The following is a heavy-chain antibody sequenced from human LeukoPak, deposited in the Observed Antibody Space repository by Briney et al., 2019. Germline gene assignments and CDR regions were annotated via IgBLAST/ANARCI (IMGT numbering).Heavy chain of an antibody. Sequence: ASVKVSCKASGYNFIGYYTHWVRQAPGQGLEWMGWVNPNSGDPNYSPKFKGRVTMTSDTSIRTAYMELTSIISDDTAVYYCARRIRTRGDFDSWGQGTLVTVSS. CDR3: ARRIRTRGDFDS. J-gene: IGHJ4*02. D-gene: IGHD2-2*01. CDR2: VNPNSGDP. CDR1: GYNFIGYY. V-gene: IGHV1-2*02.